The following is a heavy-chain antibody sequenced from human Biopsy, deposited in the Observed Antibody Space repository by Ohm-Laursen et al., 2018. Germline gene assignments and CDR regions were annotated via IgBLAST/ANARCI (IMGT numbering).Heavy chain of an antibody. V-gene: IGHV4-34*01. CDR2: ITQSGST. D-gene: IGHD6-13*01. CDR3: ARVPLPGIGAAYQGRFLYGMDV. CDR1: GGSFNGYF. Sequence: TLSLTCAVYGGSFNGYFWSWIRQPPGKGLEWIGDITQSGSTNYSPSLKSGVTISVDTAKKQFSLSLRSVTAADTAVYYCARVPLPGIGAAYQGRFLYGMDVWGQGTTVSVSS. J-gene: IGHJ6*02.